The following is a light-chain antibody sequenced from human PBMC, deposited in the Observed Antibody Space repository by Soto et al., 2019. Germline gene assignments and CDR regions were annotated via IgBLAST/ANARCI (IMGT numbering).Light chain of an antibody. J-gene: IGLJ1*01. CDR2: SNN. CDR1: SSNIGSNT. V-gene: IGLV1-44*01. Sequence: QSVLTQPPSASGTPGQRVTISCSGSSSNIGSNTVNGYQQHPGTAPKLLIYSNNQRPSGVPDRFSGSHSGTSASLAISGLQSEDEADYYCAAWDDSLNGHYVFGTGTKRTVL. CDR3: AAWDDSLNGHYV.